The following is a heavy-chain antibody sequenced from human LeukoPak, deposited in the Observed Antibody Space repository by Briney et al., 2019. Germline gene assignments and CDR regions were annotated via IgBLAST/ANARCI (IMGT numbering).Heavy chain of an antibody. CDR2: ISYDGSSK. CDR3: AKEGAAGYNFGGSYWHFDL. CDR1: GFTFSSYA. Sequence: PGGSLRLSCAASGFTFSSYAMHWVRQAPGKGLEWVAVISYDGSSKYYADSVKGRFTISRDNSKNTLYLQMNSLRAEDTAVYYCAKEGAAGYNFGGSYWHFDLWGRGTLVTVSS. V-gene: IGHV3-30*04. J-gene: IGHJ2*01. D-gene: IGHD5-24*01.